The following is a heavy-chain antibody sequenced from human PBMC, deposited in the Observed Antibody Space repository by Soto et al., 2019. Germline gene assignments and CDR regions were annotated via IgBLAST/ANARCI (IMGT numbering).Heavy chain of an antibody. CDR3: ARSEVMRYCSRTSCYRRYFDY. CDR2: INHSGST. D-gene: IGHD2-2*01. Sequence: PSETLSLTCAVYGGSFSVYYWSWIRQPPGKGLEWIGEINHSGSTNYNPSLKSRVTISVDTSKNQFSLKLSSVTAADTAVYYCARSEVMRYCSRTSCYRRYFDYWGQGTLVTVSS. J-gene: IGHJ4*02. V-gene: IGHV4-34*01. CDR1: GGSFSVYY.